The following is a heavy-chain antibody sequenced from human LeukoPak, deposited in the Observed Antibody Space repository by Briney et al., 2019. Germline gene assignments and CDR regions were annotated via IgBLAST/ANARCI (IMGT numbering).Heavy chain of an antibody. CDR2: IIPIFGTA. D-gene: IGHD3-9*01. Sequence: SVKVSCKASVCTFSSYAISWLRQAPAQGLEWMGGIIPIFGTANYVQKFQGRVTITADESTSTAYMELSSLRSEDTAVYYCARDLDILTGSPPFDIWGQGTMVTVSS. V-gene: IGHV1-69*01. CDR1: VCTFSSYA. J-gene: IGHJ3*02. CDR3: ARDLDILTGSPPFDI.